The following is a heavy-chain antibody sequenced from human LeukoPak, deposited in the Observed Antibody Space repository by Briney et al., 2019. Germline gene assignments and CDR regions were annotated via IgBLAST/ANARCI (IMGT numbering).Heavy chain of an antibody. CDR1: GFTFSSYA. D-gene: IGHD3-10*01. CDR3: ARGLYYYYFEY. J-gene: IGHJ4*02. Sequence: PGRSLRLSCAASGFTFSSYAMHWVRQAPGKGLEWVSYISSSGSTIYYADSVKGRFTISRDNSKNTLYLQMNSLRAEDTAVYYCARGLYYYYFEYWGQGTLVTVSS. CDR2: ISSSGSTI. V-gene: IGHV3-48*01.